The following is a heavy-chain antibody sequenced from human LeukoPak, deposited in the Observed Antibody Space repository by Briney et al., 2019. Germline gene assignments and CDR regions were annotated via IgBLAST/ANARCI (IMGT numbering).Heavy chain of an antibody. CDR1: GGSFSGYY. J-gene: IGHJ5*02. CDR2: INHSGST. CDR3: SSSRVRTSRFDP. Sequence: NPSETLSLTCAVYGGSFSGYYWSWIRQPPGKGLEWIGEINHSGSTNYNPSLKSRVTISVDTSKNQFSLKLSSVTAADTAVYYCSSSRVRTSRFDPWGQGTLVTVSS. D-gene: IGHD4/OR15-4a*01. V-gene: IGHV4-34*01.